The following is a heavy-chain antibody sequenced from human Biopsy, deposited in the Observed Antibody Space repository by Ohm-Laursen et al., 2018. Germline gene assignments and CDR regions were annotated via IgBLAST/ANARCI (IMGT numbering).Heavy chain of an antibody. V-gene: IGHV3-30*18. CDR3: VKDRGAAGTDVHYGMDV. CDR2: ISFHGSDQ. CDR1: RFTFSTYG. Sequence: SLRLSCAASRFTFSTYGMHWVRPAPGKGLEWVAVISFHGSDQRYADSVKGRFTISRDNSKNKLYLQMNSLRAEDTAVFYCVKDRGAAGTDVHYGMDVWGQGTTVTVSS. J-gene: IGHJ6*01. D-gene: IGHD6-13*01.